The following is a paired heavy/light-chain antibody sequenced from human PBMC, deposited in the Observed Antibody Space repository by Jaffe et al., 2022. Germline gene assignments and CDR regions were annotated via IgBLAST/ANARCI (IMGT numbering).Heavy chain of an antibody. CDR1: GGSFSGYY. CDR2: INHSGST. D-gene: IGHD3-16*02. Sequence: QVQLQQWGAGLLKPSETLSLTCAVYGGSFSGYYWSWIRQPPGKGLEWIGEINHSGSTNYNPSLKSRVTISVDTSKNQFSLKLSSVTAADTAVYYCARGPPKHYIWGSYRSALDYWGQGTLVTVSS. J-gene: IGHJ4*02. V-gene: IGHV4-34*01. CDR3: ARGPPKHYIWGSYRSALDY.
Light chain of an antibody. V-gene: IGKV1-17*03. J-gene: IGKJ4*01. Sequence: DIQMTQSPSAMSASVGDRVTITCRASQGISNYLAWFQQKPGKVPKRLIYASSSLQSGVPSRFSGSGSGTEFTLTISSLQPEDFATYYCLQHNSYPFTFGGGTKVEIK. CDR3: LQHNSYPFT. CDR2: ASS. CDR1: QGISNY.